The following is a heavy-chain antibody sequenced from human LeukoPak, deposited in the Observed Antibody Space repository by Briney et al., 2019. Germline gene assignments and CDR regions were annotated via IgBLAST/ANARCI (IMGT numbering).Heavy chain of an antibody. CDR2: ICYSGST. CDR1: GGSISSYY. CDR3: ARDPRYYDFWSGYLVLNWFDP. V-gene: IGHV4-59*01. J-gene: IGHJ5*02. D-gene: IGHD3-3*01. Sequence: KSSETLSLTCTVSGGSISSYYWSWIRQPPGKGLEWIGYICYSGSTNYNPSLKSRVTISVDTSKNQFSLKLSSLRSEDTAVYYCARDPRYYDFWSGYLVLNWFDPWGQGTLVTVSS.